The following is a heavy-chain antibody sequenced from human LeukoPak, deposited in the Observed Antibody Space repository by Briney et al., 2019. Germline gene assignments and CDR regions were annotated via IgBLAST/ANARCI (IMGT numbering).Heavy chain of an antibody. J-gene: IGHJ4*02. CDR2: INPNSGGT. Sequence: ASVKVSCKASGHTFTGYYMHWVRQAPGQGLEWMGRINPNSGGTNYAQKFQGRVTMTRDTSISTAYMELSRLRSDDTAVYYCASLDYDSSGTAVDYGGQGTLVTVSS. CDR1: GHTFTGYY. D-gene: IGHD3-22*01. V-gene: IGHV1-2*06. CDR3: ASLDYDSSGTAVDY.